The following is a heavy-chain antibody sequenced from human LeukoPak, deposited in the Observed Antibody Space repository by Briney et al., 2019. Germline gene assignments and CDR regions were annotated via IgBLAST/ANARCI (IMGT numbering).Heavy chain of an antibody. J-gene: IGHJ4*02. V-gene: IGHV3-53*01. Sequence: GGSLRLSCAASGFTVSSNYMSWVRQAPGKGLEWVSVIYSGGSTYYADSVKGRFTISRDNSKNTLYLQMNSLRAEDTAVYYCARETYYDYVWGSYRLVDYWGQGTLVTVSS. CDR3: ARETYYDYVWGSYRLVDY. CDR1: GFTVSSNY. CDR2: IYSGGST. D-gene: IGHD3-16*02.